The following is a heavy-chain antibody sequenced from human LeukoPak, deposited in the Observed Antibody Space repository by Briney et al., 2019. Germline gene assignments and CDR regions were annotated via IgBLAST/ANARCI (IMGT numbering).Heavy chain of an antibody. CDR2: IYYRGST. J-gene: IGHJ3*02. D-gene: IGHD5-18*01. CDR3: ARHVYTYGPDDAFDI. V-gene: IGHV4-59*08. CDR1: GGSISSYY. Sequence: SETLSLTCTVSGGSISSYYWSWIRQPPGKGPEWIGYIYYRGSTNYNPSLKSRVTISVDTSKNQFSLKLSSVTAADTAVYYCARHVYTYGPDDAFDIWGQGTMVTVSS.